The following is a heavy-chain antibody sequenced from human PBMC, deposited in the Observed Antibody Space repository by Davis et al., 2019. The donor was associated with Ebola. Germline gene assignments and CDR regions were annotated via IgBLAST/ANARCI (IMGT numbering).Heavy chain of an antibody. CDR1: GTSFDAYH. CDR3: VRVMLAVTGKELFDH. V-gene: IGHV4-34*10. D-gene: IGHD1-14*01. J-gene: IGHJ4*02. CDR2: INYNGAT. Sequence: MPSETLSLTCAVYGTSFDAYHWSWIRQSPGEGLQWIGDINYNGATTYNPSLQSRVNMSIDTSKNQFSLKLSSVTADDTAMYYCVRVMLAVTGKELFDHWGQGTLVTVSS.